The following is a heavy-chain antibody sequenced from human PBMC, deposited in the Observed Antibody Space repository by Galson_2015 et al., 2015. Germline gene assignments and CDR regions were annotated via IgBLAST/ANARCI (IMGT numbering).Heavy chain of an antibody. CDR1: GYTFTSYA. J-gene: IGHJ4*02. Sequence: SVKVSCKASGYTFTSYAMHWVRQAPGQRLEWMGRINAGNGNTKYSQKFQGRVTITRDTSASTAYMELSSLRSEDTAVYYCVSSGAGKLYCSGGSCCPTDEPVDYWGQGTLVTVSS. CDR2: INAGNGNT. D-gene: IGHD2-15*01. V-gene: IGHV1-3*01. CDR3: VSSGAGKLYCSGGSCCPTDEPVDY.